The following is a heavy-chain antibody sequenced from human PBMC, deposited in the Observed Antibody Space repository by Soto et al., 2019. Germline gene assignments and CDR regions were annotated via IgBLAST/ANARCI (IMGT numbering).Heavy chain of an antibody. CDR1: GGSFSGYY. D-gene: IGHD3-10*01. CDR2: SNHSGST. CDR3: ARGSNYYGSGSYYLF. J-gene: IGHJ4*02. V-gene: IGHV4-34*01. Sequence: QVQLQQWGAGLLKPSETLSLTCAVYGGSFSGYYWSWIRQPPGKGLEWVGESNHSGSTNYNPSLKSRVTISVDTCKNQVSLKLSCVTAADTAVYYCARGSNYYGSGSYYLFWGQGTLVTVSS.